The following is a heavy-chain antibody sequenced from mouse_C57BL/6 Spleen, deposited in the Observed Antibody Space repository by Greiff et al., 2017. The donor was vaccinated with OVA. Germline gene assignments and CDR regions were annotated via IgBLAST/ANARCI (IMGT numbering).Heavy chain of an antibody. CDR2: INPNNGGT. J-gene: IGHJ3*01. D-gene: IGHD2-2*01. CDR1: GYTFTDYY. CDR3: ARSYGYGWFAY. Sequence: VQLQQSGPELVKPGASVKISCKASGYTFTDYYMNWVKQSHGKSLEWIGDINPNNGGTSYNQKFKGKATLTVDKSSSTAYMELRSLTSEDSAVYYCARSYGYGWFAYWGQGTLVTVSA. V-gene: IGHV1-26*01.